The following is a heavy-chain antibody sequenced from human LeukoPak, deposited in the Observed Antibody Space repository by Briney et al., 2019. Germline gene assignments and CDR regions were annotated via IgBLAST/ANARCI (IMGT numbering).Heavy chain of an antibody. CDR2: IASDGSST. D-gene: IGHD4-23*01. Sequence: GGSLRLSCAASGFTFSSYWMNWVRQAPGKGLVWVSRIASDGSSTTYADSVKGRFSISRDNAKNTLYPQMNSLRVEDTAVYYCARGRPHGNDYWGQGTLVTVSS. J-gene: IGHJ4*02. CDR3: ARGRPHGNDY. V-gene: IGHV3-74*01. CDR1: GFTFSSYW.